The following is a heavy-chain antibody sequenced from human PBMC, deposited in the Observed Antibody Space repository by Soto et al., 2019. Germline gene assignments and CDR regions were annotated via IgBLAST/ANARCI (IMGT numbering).Heavy chain of an antibody. CDR1: GFTFSGSA. Sequence: EVQLVESGGGLVQPGGSLKLSCAASGFTFSGSAMHWVRQASGKGLEWVGRIRSKANSYATAYAASVKGKFTISRDDSKNTAYLQMNSLKTEDTAVYYGTRPYCSGGSCYSFGWGQGTLVTVSS. J-gene: IGHJ4*02. CDR3: TRPYCSGGSCYSFG. D-gene: IGHD2-15*01. CDR2: IRSKANSYAT. V-gene: IGHV3-73*01.